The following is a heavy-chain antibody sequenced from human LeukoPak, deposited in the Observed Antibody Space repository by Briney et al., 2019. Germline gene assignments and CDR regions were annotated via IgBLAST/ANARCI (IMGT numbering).Heavy chain of an antibody. J-gene: IGHJ3*02. CDR1: GFTFSSYG. V-gene: IGHV3-30*03. Sequence: GRSLRLSCAASGFTFSSYGMHWVRQAPGKGLEWVAVVSYDGGNKDYADSVKGRFTISRDNAKNSLYLQMNSLRAEDTAVYYCARDRTYGAFDIWGQGTMVTVSS. CDR3: ARDRTYGAFDI. CDR2: VSYDGGNK. D-gene: IGHD3-10*01.